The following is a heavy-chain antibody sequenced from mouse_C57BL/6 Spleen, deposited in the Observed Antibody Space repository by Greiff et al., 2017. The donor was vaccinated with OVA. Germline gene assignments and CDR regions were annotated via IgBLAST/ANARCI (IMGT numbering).Heavy chain of an antibody. D-gene: IGHD2-4*01. CDR1: GFSLSTFGMG. V-gene: IGHV8-8*01. Sequence: QVTLKESGPGILQPSQTLSLTCSFSGFSLSTFGMGVGWIRQPSGTGLEWLAHIWWDDDKYYNPALKSRLTISKDTSKNQVFLKIAKVDTADTATYSCARIEDYYDYDGGAMDYWGQGTSVTVSS. CDR2: IWWDDDK. CDR3: ARIEDYYDYDGGAMDY. J-gene: IGHJ4*01.